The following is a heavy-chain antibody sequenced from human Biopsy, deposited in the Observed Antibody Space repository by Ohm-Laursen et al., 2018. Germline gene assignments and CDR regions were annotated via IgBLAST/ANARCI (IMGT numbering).Heavy chain of an antibody. CDR3: ARIPILVVPAAIVYRHRRHLQGLDV. CDR1: GFSLNTRVMP. CDR2: LDWDDAK. V-gene: IGHV2-70*04. Sequence: TQTLTLTCTLSGFSLNTRVMPVTWIRQPPGKALEWLARLDWDDAKSYNGSLKTRLTISKDTSENHVVLTLSDVDPVDTATYYCARIPILVVPAAIVYRHRRHLQGLDVWGQGTTVIVSS. D-gene: IGHD2-2*02. J-gene: IGHJ6*02.